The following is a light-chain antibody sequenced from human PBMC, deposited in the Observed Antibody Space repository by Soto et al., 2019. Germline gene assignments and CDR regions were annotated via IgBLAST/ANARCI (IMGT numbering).Light chain of an antibody. J-gene: IGKJ2*01. Sequence: DIQLTQSPSFLSASVGDRVTITCRARQASSSSLAWYQHNPGKAPKLLIYAASTLPNWVPSSFSGSGSGTEFPLTISSLQPEDFATYYCQHLNDYRYTFGQGTKVEIK. CDR2: AAS. V-gene: IGKV1-9*01. CDR3: QHLNDYRYT. CDR1: QASSSS.